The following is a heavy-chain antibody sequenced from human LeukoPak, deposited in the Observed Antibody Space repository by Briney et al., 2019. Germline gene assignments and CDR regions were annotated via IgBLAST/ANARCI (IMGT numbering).Heavy chain of an antibody. CDR1: GYTFTGYY. D-gene: IGHD6-13*01. CDR3: VRVRGDSSWYGLDY. Sequence: ASVKVSCKTSGYTFTGYYIHWVRQAPGQGLEWMGWINPDSSGTNYAQKFQGRVTMTRDTSISAGYMELSGLRPDDTAVFYCVRVRGDSSWYGLDYWGQGTLVSVSS. J-gene: IGHJ4*02. V-gene: IGHV1-2*02. CDR2: INPDSSGT.